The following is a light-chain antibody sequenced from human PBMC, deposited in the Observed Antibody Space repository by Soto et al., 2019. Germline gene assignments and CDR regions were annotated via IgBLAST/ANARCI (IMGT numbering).Light chain of an antibody. CDR2: AAS. J-gene: IGKJ4*01. Sequence: ENVLTQSPGTLSLSPGERATLSCRASQSVSGSYLAWYQQKPGQAPRRLIYAASSRATGIPDRFSGSASGTDFTLTISRLEPEDFAVYHCQQYGDSPLTFGGGTKVEIK. CDR1: QSVSGSY. V-gene: IGKV3-20*01. CDR3: QQYGDSPLT.